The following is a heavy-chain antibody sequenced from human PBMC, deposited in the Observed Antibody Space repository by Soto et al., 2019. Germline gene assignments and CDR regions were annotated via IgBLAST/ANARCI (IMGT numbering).Heavy chain of an antibody. CDR3: AIVPHRGFDL. Sequence: PGGSLRLSCAASGFTFSSYAMHWVRQAPGKGLEWVALISFDGNNIYFSDSLKGRFTISRDDSKNTMYLQMSSLRAEDTAVYYCAIVPHRGFDLWGQGTMVTVSS. D-gene: IGHD2-2*01. CDR2: ISFDGNNI. V-gene: IGHV3-30*03. CDR1: GFTFSSYA. J-gene: IGHJ3*01.